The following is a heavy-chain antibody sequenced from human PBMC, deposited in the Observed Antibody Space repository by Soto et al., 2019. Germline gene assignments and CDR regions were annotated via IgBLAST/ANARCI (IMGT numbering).Heavy chain of an antibody. D-gene: IGHD3-16*01. V-gene: IGHV1-69*12. Sequence: QVQVVQSGAEVKKPGSSVKVSCKTSGGTFSTSAISWVRQAPGQGLEWMGGIMPIFRTADYAQNFRGRGTFTADEAASTAHLEQIALTSGGTAVYYCASVKDRAELCGHFYYIRFAWGQGTTV. CDR3: ASVKDRAELCGHFYYIRFA. CDR1: GGTFSTSA. J-gene: IGHJ6*01. CDR2: IMPIFRTA.